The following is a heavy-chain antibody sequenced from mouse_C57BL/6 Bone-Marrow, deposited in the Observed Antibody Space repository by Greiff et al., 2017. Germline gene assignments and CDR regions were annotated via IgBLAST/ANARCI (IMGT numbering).Heavy chain of an antibody. J-gene: IGHJ4*01. D-gene: IGHD1-1*02. V-gene: IGHV5-2*01. CDR2: INSDGGST. CDR1: EYEFPSHD. CDR3: AYYGEYYAMDY. Sequence: VQLQQSGGGLVQPGESLKLSCESNEYEFPSHDMSWVRKTPEKRLELVAAINSDGGSTYYPDTMERRFIISRDNTKKTLYLQMSSLRSEDTAVYYLAYYGEYYAMDYWGQGTSVTVSS.